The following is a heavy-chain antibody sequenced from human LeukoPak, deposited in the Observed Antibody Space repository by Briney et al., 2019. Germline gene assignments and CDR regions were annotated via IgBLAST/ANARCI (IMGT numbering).Heavy chain of an antibody. CDR2: IYTSGST. CDR3: ARGSSVLRFLEWLSSWLRYYYMDV. D-gene: IGHD3-3*01. V-gene: IGHV4-4*07. J-gene: IGHJ6*03. Sequence: PSETLSLTCTVSGVSISSYYWTWIRQSAGKGLEWIGRIYTSGSTYYNPSLKSRVSMSVDTSKNQFSLKLSSVTAADTAVYYCARGSSVLRFLEWLSSWLRYYYMDVWGKGTTVTVSS. CDR1: GVSISSYY.